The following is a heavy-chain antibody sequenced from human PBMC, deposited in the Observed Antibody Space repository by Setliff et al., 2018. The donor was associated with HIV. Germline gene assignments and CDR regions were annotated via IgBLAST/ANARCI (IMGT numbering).Heavy chain of an antibody. CDR1: GYSFTNYW. V-gene: IGHV5-51*01. CDR3: ARLSKYFDFWTPDC. D-gene: IGHD3-3*01. J-gene: IGHJ4*02. CDR2: IWPDDSDT. Sequence: GESLTISCKSSGYSFTNYWVGWVRQMPGNGLEWMGLIWPDDSDTIYSPSFRGQVTMSADKSINTAYLRWSSLKAPDTAIYYCARLSKYFDFWTPDCWGQGTLVTVSS.